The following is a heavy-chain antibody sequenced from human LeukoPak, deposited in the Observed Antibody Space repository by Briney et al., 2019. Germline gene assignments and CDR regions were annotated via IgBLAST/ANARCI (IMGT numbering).Heavy chain of an antibody. J-gene: IGHJ4*02. D-gene: IGHD3-10*01. V-gene: IGHV3-7*03. CDR1: GFTFSNLW. Sequence: GGSLRLSCAASGFTFSNLWMSWVRQAPGKGLKWVANIKQDGSEKYYVDSVKGRFTISRDNAQNSLYLQMNSLRAEDTAVYYCAKYGSGSYFDYWGQGTLVTVSS. CDR2: IKQDGSEK. CDR3: AKYGSGSYFDY.